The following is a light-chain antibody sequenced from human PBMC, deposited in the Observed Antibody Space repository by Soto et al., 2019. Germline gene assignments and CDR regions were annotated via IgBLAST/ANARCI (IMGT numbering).Light chain of an antibody. CDR3: QSYDTSLSGGSV. CDR2: GNN. Sequence: QSVLTQSPSVSGAPGQRVSISCTGTSSNIGAGFDVHWYQQLPAIAPKLLIYGNNNRPSGVPDRFSGSKSGTSASLAITGLQAEDEADYYCQSYDTSLSGGSVFGTGTKLTVL. CDR1: SSNIGAGFD. V-gene: IGLV1-40*01. J-gene: IGLJ1*01.